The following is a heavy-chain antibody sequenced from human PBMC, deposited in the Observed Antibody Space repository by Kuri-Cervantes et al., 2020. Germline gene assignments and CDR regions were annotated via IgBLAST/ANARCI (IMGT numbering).Heavy chain of an antibody. CDR1: GFTFSSYA. V-gene: IGHV3-30*01. CDR3: ARKSAEHPRDLYYDILTGPTGYYYGMDA. CDR2: ISYDGSNK. J-gene: IGHJ6*02. Sequence: GESLKISCAASGFTFSSYAMHWVRQAPGKGLEWVAVISYDGSNKYYADSVKGRFTISRDNSKNTLYLQMNSLRAEDTAVYYCARKSAEHPRDLYYDILTGPTGYYYGMDAWGQGTTVTVSS. D-gene: IGHD3-9*01.